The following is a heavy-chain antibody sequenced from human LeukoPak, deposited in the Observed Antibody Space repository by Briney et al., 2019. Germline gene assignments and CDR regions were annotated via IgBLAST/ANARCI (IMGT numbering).Heavy chain of an antibody. CDR3: AKDKERWLQPTFDY. Sequence: GGSLRLSCAVSGFTFTRYYMSWVRQAPGKGLEWVANIKEDGSEKYYVESMKGRFTISRDNSKNTLYLQMNSLRAEDTAVYYCAKDKERWLQPTFDYWGQGTLVTVSS. D-gene: IGHD5-24*01. CDR1: GFTFTRYY. CDR2: IKEDGSEK. J-gene: IGHJ4*02. V-gene: IGHV3-7*03.